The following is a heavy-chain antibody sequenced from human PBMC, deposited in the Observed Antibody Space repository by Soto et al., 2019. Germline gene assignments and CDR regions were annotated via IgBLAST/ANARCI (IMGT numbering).Heavy chain of an antibody. CDR3: ARRYYSDSSGYSFDY. Sequence: GGSLRLSCAASGFTFSSYGMHWVRQAPGKGLEWVAIISYDGGNKYYADSVKGRFSISRDNSKSTLFLQMNSLKPEDTAIYYCARRYYSDSSGYSFDYWGQGTLVTVSS. CDR2: ISYDGGNK. V-gene: IGHV3-30*03. CDR1: GFTFSSYG. D-gene: IGHD3-22*01. J-gene: IGHJ4*02.